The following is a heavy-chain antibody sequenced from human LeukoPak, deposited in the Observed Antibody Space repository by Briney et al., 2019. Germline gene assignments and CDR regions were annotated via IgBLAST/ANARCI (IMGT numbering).Heavy chain of an antibody. J-gene: IGHJ3*02. Sequence: GGSLRLSCAASGFTFSSYWMHWVRQAPGKGLVWVSRINTDGSSTSYADSVKGRFTISRDNAKNTLYLQMNSLRAEDTAVYYCAREGVVVPAATGDAFDIWGQGTMVTVSS. V-gene: IGHV3-74*01. CDR3: AREGVVVPAATGDAFDI. CDR1: GFTFSSYW. CDR2: INTDGSST. D-gene: IGHD2-2*01.